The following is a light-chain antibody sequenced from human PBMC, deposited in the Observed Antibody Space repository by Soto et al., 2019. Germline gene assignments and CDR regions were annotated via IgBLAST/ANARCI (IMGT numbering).Light chain of an antibody. J-gene: IGLJ3*02. V-gene: IGLV2-14*03. Sequence: SAMATPASVSRSPGQSISSSLTGTSSDVGGYNYVSWFQQHPGKAPKLKIYEVSNRPTGVTHPFSGSKSGYTASLTISELQAEDEADYYCTSFTSRKTWVFGGGTK. CDR1: SSDVGGYNY. CDR2: EVS. CDR3: TSFTSRKTWV.